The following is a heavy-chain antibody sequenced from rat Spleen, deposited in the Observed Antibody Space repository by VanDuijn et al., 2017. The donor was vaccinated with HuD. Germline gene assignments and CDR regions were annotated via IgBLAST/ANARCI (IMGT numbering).Heavy chain of an antibody. CDR2: IRSSSGTI. Sequence: EVQLMESGGGLVQPGGSLKLSCVASGFTFSDYGMNWIRQAPGKGLEWVAYIRSSSGTIYYADTVEGRFTISRDNSKNTLYLEMNSLRSEDTAMYYCARHSDWEVFAYWGQGTLVTVSS. D-gene: IGHD5-1*01. V-gene: IGHV5-34*01. CDR3: ARHSDWEVFAY. CDR1: GFTFSDYG. J-gene: IGHJ3*01.